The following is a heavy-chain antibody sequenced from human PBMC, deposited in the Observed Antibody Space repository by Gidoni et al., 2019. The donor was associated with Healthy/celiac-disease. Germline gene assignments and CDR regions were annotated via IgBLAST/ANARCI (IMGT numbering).Heavy chain of an antibody. CDR2: IYYSGST. D-gene: IGHD3-10*01. V-gene: IGHV4-30-4*01. CDR1: GGSLSIVDYY. J-gene: IGHJ4*02. Sequence: QVQLQESGPGLVKPSQTLSLTCTVSGGSLSIVDYYWSWIRQPPGKGLEWIGYIYYSGSTYYNPSLKSRVTISVDTSKNQFSLKLSSVTAADTAVYYCAREGVFGSGSYYLVYWGQGTLVTVSS. CDR3: AREGVFGSGSYYLVY.